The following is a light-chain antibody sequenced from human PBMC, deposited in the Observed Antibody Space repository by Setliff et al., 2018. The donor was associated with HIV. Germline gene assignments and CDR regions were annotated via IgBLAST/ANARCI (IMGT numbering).Light chain of an antibody. Sequence: DIVMTQSPDSLAVSLGERATINCKSNQSVLYSSNNNNYLTWYQQKPGQPPKLLIYWASTRESGVPDRFSGSGSGTDFTLTISRLQAEDVAVYYCQQYYSTPWTFGQGTKVDIK. CDR1: QSVLYSSNNNNY. CDR3: QQYYSTPWT. V-gene: IGKV4-1*01. J-gene: IGKJ1*01. CDR2: WAS.